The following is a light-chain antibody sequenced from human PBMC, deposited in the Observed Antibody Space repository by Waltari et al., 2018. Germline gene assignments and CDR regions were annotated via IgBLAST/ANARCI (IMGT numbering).Light chain of an antibody. J-gene: IGKJ1*01. CDR3: QQYNRFSP. Sequence: DTQLSQFPSTLAASVGYRVTIPCRAREAINKWLAWYQQKPGKAPKVLIYDASTLQSGVPSRFSGSGSGTEFTLTIDSLQPDDFATYYCQQYNRFSPFGQGTNVEVK. CDR2: DAS. CDR1: EAINKW. V-gene: IGKV1-5*01.